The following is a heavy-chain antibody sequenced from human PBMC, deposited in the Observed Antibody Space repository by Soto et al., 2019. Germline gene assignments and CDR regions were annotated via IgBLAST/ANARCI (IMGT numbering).Heavy chain of an antibody. CDR3: ARGGYPGYYYYGMDV. Sequence: EVQLGEPGGGLVKPGGSLSLSFAASGLTFSSYRMNWVRQAPGKGLEWVSSISSSSSYIYYADSVKGRFTISRDNAKNSLYLQMNSLRAEDTAVYYCARGGYPGYYYYGMDVWGQGTTVTVSS. D-gene: IGHD5-12*01. V-gene: IGHV3-21*01. J-gene: IGHJ6*02. CDR1: GLTFSSYR. CDR2: ISSSSSYI.